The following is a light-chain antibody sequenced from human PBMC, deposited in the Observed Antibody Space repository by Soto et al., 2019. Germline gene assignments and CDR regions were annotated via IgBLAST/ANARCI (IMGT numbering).Light chain of an antibody. Sequence: EIVMTQSPATLSVSPGERATLSCRASQSVYNNLAWYQQKPGQAPRLLIYGVSSRESGIPDRFFGSGSGTDFTLTINRLEPEDFEVYDCQQYANSPITFGQGTRLEIK. CDR2: GVS. J-gene: IGKJ5*01. CDR3: QQYANSPIT. V-gene: IGKV3-20*01. CDR1: QSVYNN.